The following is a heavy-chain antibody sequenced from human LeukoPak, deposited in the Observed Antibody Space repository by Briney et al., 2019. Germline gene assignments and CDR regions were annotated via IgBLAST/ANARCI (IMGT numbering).Heavy chain of an antibody. Sequence: ASVKVSCPASGFTFTGYYIHWVRQAPGQGLEWMGWINPNSGGTNYAQKFQGRVTMTRDTSITTAYMELSRLSSDDTAVYYCARVWVTGTLSVYWGQGTLVTVSS. J-gene: IGHJ4*02. D-gene: IGHD1-20*01. CDR3: ARVWVTGTLSVY. CDR2: INPNSGGT. V-gene: IGHV1-2*02. CDR1: GFTFTGYY.